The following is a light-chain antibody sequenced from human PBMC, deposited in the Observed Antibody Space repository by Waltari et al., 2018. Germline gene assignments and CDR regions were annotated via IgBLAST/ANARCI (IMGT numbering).Light chain of an antibody. CDR1: QTINNNF. CDR2: GAS. CDR3: QQYDGSILT. Sequence: IVFPQSPDTLSLSPGQRATLSCRASQTINNNFLVWYQQKPGQAPRLLIHGASSRATDLPDRFSGSGSGTDFTLTISRLEPEHVAVYYCQQYDGSILTFGGGTKVEI. V-gene: IGKV3-20*01. J-gene: IGKJ4*01.